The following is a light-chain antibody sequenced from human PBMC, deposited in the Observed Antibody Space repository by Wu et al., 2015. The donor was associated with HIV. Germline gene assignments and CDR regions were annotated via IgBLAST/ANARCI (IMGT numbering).Light chain of an antibody. CDR3: HQGYT. CDR1: QSLGYN. CDR2: AAS. Sequence: EIMLTQSPATLSVSPGDRATLSCGASQSLGYNLAWYQQRPGQAPRLLIYAASTRATAVPDRFSGSGSGTEFTLTISSVQSEDFGVYYCHQGYTFGPGTKLEIK. J-gene: IGKJ2*01. V-gene: IGKV3-15*01.